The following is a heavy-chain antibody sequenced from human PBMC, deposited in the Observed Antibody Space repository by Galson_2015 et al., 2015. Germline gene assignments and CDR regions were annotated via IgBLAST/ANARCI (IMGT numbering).Heavy chain of an antibody. CDR3: AKDAFSKPDY. J-gene: IGHJ4*02. V-gene: IGHV3-7*03. CDR1: GFTLNTYW. CDR2: IDEDGTST. Sequence: SLRLCCAASGFTLNTYWMSWVRQAPGKGLEWVANIDEDGTSTYYVGSVRGRFTISRDDARNSLHLQMNNLRVEDTAVYYCAKDAFSKPDYWGLGTLVTVSS. D-gene: IGHD1-14*01.